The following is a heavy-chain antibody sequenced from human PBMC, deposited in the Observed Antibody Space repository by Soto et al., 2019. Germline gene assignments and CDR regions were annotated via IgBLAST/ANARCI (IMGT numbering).Heavy chain of an antibody. Sequence: PSETLSLTCTVSGGSISSYYWSWTRQPPGKGLEWIGYIYYSGSTNYNPSLKSRVTISVDTSKNQFSLKLSSVTAADTAVYYCARNYGDYAIDYWGQGTLVTVSS. CDR1: GGSISSYY. D-gene: IGHD4-17*01. V-gene: IGHV4-59*01. J-gene: IGHJ4*02. CDR3: ARNYGDYAIDY. CDR2: IYYSGST.